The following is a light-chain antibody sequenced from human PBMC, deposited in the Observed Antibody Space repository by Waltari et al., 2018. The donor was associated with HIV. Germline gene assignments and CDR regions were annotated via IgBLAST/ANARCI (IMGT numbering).Light chain of an antibody. CDR3: LLYYGGAQLV. Sequence: QTVVTQEPSLTVSPGGTVTLTCASSTGTVTSRHHPTWFQQKPGQAPRALIYSTSNKHPWTPARFSGSLLGGKAALTLSGVQPEDEAEYYCLLYYGGAQLVFGGGTRLTVL. CDR1: TGTVTSRHH. CDR2: STS. V-gene: IGLV7-43*01. J-gene: IGLJ3*02.